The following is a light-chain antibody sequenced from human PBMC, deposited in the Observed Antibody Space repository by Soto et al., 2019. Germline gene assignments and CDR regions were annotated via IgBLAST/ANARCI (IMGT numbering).Light chain of an antibody. J-gene: IGKJ1*01. CDR2: AAS. CDR1: QPINIY. CDR3: QQSYSTPPT. V-gene: IGKV1-39*01. Sequence: DIQMTQSPSSLSASVGDRVTITCRASQPINIYLNWYQEKQGKXXEXLIYAASNLQSGVPSRFSGSGSGTDLTITISSLQPEDGETYYCQQSYSTPPTFGQGTKVDIK.